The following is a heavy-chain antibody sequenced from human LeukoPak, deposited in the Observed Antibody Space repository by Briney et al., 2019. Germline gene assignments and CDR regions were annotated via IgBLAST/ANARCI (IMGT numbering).Heavy chain of an antibody. D-gene: IGHD6-6*01. J-gene: IGHJ4*02. CDR2: ISPIFGTA. CDR1: GVTFSSYA. Sequence: ASVKVSCKASGVTFSSYAISWVRQAPGQGLEWMAGISPIFGTANYAQKFQGRVTITTDESTSTVYMELSSLRSEDTAVYYCAGGYSSSLGYYFDYWGQGTLVTVSS. CDR3: AGGYSSSLGYYFDY. V-gene: IGHV1-69*05.